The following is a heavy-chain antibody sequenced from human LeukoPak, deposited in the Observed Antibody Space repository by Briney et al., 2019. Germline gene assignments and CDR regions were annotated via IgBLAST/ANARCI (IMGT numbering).Heavy chain of an antibody. CDR2: ISYDGSNK. Sequence: GGSLRLSCSASGFTFVSYAMQWVRHAPGKGLEWVAVISYDGSNKYYADSVKGRCTIARDNSKNTTYLQMNSMRAEDTAVYYCARDGSSSWYEWFGYWGKGTLVTVSS. V-gene: IGHV3-30-3*01. CDR3: ARDGSSSWYEWFGY. D-gene: IGHD6-13*01. CDR1: GFTFVSYA. J-gene: IGHJ4*02.